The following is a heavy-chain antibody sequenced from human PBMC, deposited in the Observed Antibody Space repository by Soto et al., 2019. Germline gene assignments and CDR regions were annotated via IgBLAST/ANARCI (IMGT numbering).Heavy chain of an antibody. J-gene: IGHJ4*02. CDR2: INSDGSST. CDR1: GFTFSSYW. Sequence: EAPLVESGGGLVQPGGSLRLSCAASGFTFSSYWMHCVRQAPGKGLVWVSRINSDGSSTSYADSVKGRFTISRDNAKNTLYLQMNSLRAEDTAVYYCARDRGWFGEVPFDYWGQGTLVTVSS. V-gene: IGHV3-74*01. CDR3: ARDRGWFGEVPFDY. D-gene: IGHD3-10*01.